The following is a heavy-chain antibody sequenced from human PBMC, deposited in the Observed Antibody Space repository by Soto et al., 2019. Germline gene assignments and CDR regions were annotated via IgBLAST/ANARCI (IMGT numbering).Heavy chain of an antibody. J-gene: IGHJ4*02. V-gene: IGHV4-30-4*01. CDR1: GGSVTSDDDY. Sequence: SETLSLTCTVSGGSVTSDDDYWSWIRQSPGKGLEWIGYISNSGSTGYNPSLKTRLTMSVDRSKNQFTLRLTSVTAEDTAVYFCATESGSTYGDFDYWGQGTQVTVSS. CDR2: ISNSGST. CDR3: ATESGSTYGDFDY. D-gene: IGHD4-17*01.